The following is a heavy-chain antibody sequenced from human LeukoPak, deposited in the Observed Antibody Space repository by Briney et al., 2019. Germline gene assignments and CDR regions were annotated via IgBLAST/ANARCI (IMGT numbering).Heavy chain of an antibody. CDR3: ARVGHCSGGSCYYFDY. CDR2: IKQDGSEK. V-gene: IGHV3-7*01. D-gene: IGHD2-15*01. J-gene: IGHJ4*02. Sequence: GGSLRLSCVASGFTFSSYWMSWVRQAPGKGLEWVANIKQDGSEKYYVGSVEGPFTISRDNAKNSLYLQMSSLRAEDTAVYYCARVGHCSGGSCYYFDYWGQGTLVTVSS. CDR1: GFTFSSYW.